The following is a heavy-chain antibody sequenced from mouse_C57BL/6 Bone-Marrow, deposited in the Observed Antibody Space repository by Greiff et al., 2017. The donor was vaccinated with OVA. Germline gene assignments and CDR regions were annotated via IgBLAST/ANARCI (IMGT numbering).Heavy chain of an antibody. V-gene: IGHV5-4*01. CDR3: ARENDGYYCDY. CDR2: ISDGGGYT. D-gene: IGHD2-3*01. CDR1: GFTFSSYA. Sequence: EVQLVESGGGLVKPGGSLKLSCAASGFTFSSYAMSWVRQTPEKRLEWVATISDGGGYTYYPDNVKGRFTISRDNAKNNLYLQMSHLKSEDTAMYYCARENDGYYCDYWGQGTTLTVSS. J-gene: IGHJ2*01.